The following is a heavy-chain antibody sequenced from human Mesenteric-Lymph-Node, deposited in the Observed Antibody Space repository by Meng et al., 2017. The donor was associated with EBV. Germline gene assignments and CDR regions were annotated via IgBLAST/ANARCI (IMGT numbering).Heavy chain of an antibody. CDR3: ARGRRGVQYFDF. CDR2: IHYSGST. J-gene: IGHJ4*02. CDR1: GGSVTSGSYY. V-gene: IGHV4-61*01. Sequence: QVQLPESGPGRVKPSEPLALTRTVSGGSVTSGSYYWNWIRQPPGKLLEWIGYIHYSGSTNYNPSLKSQITISVDTSKNQLSLRVSHVTAADTAVYYCARGRRGVQYFDFWGQGALVTVSS. D-gene: IGHD1-1*01.